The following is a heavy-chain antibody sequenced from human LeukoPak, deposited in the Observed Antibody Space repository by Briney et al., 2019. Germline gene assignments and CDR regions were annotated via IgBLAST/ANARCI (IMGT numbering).Heavy chain of an antibody. Sequence: GGSLRLSCAASGFTFSSYAMSWVRQAPGKGLEWVSAISGSGGSTYYADSVKGRFTISRDNSKNTLYLQMNSLRAEDTAVYYCARGRYDYVWGSPYDYWGQGTLVTVSS. CDR2: ISGSGGST. CDR3: ARGRYDYVWGSPYDY. J-gene: IGHJ4*02. D-gene: IGHD3-16*01. CDR1: GFTFSSYA. V-gene: IGHV3-23*01.